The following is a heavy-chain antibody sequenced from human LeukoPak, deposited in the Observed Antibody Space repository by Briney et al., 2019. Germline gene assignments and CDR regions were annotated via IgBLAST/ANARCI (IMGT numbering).Heavy chain of an antibody. D-gene: IGHD6-19*01. Sequence: SETLSLTCTVSGGSISGYYWSWIRQPPGKGLEWIGYIYYSGSTKYNPSLKSRVTISVDTSKNHFSLWLSSVTAADTAVYYCARGHRDSRGWYNFDYWGQGTLVTVSS. CDR2: IYYSGST. J-gene: IGHJ4*02. V-gene: IGHV4-59*01. CDR3: ARGHRDSRGWYNFDY. CDR1: GGSISGYY.